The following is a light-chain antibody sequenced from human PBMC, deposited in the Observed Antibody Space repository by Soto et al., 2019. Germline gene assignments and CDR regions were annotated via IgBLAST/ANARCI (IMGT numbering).Light chain of an antibody. CDR3: SSYTSSSPRLV. Sequence: QSALTQPASVSGSPGQSITISCTGTSSDVGGYNYVSWYQHHPDKAPKLMIFDVNNRPSGISSRLSGSKSGNTASLTISGLQAEDEAAYYCSSYTSSSPRLVFGGGTKLTVL. CDR1: SSDVGGYNY. V-gene: IGLV2-14*03. J-gene: IGLJ3*02. CDR2: DVN.